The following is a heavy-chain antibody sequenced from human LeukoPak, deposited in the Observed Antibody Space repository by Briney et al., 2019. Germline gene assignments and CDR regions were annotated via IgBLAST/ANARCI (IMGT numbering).Heavy chain of an antibody. D-gene: IGHD3-10*01. CDR1: GFTFSSYW. J-gene: IGHJ5*02. CDR2: IKQDGSEK. CDR3: ARVGKVGFGESNWFDP. Sequence: GGSLRLSCAASGFTFSSYWMSWVRQAPGKGLEWVANIKQDGSEKYYVDSVKGRFTISRDNAKNSLYLQMNSLRAEDTAVYYCARVGKVGFGESNWFDPWGQGTLVTVSS. V-gene: IGHV3-7*01.